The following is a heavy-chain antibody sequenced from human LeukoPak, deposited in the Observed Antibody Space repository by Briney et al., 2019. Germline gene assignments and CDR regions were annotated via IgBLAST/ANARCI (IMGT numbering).Heavy chain of an antibody. V-gene: IGHV3-7*01. J-gene: IGHJ4*02. Sequence: GGSLRLSCAASGFPFTFAMSWVRQAPGKGLEWVANIKQDGSEKYYVDSVKGRFTISRDNAKNSLYLQMNSLRAEDTAVYYCARSGPISYYFDYWGQGTLVTVSS. CDR1: GFPFTFA. D-gene: IGHD2-15*01. CDR3: ARSGPISYYFDY. CDR2: IKQDGSEK.